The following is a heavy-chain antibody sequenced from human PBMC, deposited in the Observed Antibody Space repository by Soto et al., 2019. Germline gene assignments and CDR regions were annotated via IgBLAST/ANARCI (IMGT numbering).Heavy chain of an antibody. CDR1: GGSFSGYY. V-gene: IGHV4-34*01. Sequence: SETLSLTCAVYGGSFSGYYWSWIRQPPGKGLEWIGEINHSGSTNYNPSLKSRVTISVDTSKNQFSLKLSSVTAADTAVYYCARGIKRYYGSGNNWFDPWGQGTLVTVSS. D-gene: IGHD3-10*01. CDR2: INHSGST. CDR3: ARGIKRYYGSGNNWFDP. J-gene: IGHJ5*02.